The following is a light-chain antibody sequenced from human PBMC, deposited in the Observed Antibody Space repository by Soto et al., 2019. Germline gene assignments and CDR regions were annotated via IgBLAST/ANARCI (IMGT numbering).Light chain of an antibody. CDR3: SSYTSSSTLLYV. CDR1: SSDVGGYNY. CDR2: DVS. V-gene: IGLV2-14*01. J-gene: IGLJ1*01. Sequence: TPPAPVSGSPGQAVTISRPGTSSDVGGYNYVSWYQQHPGKAPKLMIYDVSNRPSGVSNRFSGSKSGNTASLTISGLQAEDEADYYCSSYTSSSTLLYVFGTGTKVTVL.